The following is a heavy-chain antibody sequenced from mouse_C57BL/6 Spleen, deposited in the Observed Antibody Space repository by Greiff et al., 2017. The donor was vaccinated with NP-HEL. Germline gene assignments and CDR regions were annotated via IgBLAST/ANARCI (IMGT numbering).Heavy chain of an antibody. CDR3: ARGYYGRAMDY. J-gene: IGHJ4*01. CDR1: GYTFTSYD. Sequence: VKLVESGPELVKPGASVKLSCTASGYTFTSYDINWVKQRPGQGLEWIGWIYPRDGSTKYNEKFKGKATLTVDTSSSTAYMELHSLTSEDSAVYFCARGYYGRAMDYWGQGTSVTVSS. CDR2: IYPRDGST. D-gene: IGHD1-1*01. V-gene: IGHV1-85*01.